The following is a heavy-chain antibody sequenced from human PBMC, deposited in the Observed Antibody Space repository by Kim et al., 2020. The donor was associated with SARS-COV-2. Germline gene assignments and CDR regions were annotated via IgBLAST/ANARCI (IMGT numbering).Heavy chain of an antibody. CDR3: ARDSDGSGNDAFDI. CDR2: ISSSSTYI. J-gene: IGHJ3*02. D-gene: IGHD3-22*01. CDR1: GFTFSNYS. V-gene: IGHV3-21*01. Sequence: GGSLRLSCAASGFTFSNYSMHWVRQAPGKGLEWVSAISSSSTYIYHADSVTDRFTISRDNAKNSLYLQMNSLRAEDTAVYYCARDSDGSGNDAFDIWGQGTVVTVSS.